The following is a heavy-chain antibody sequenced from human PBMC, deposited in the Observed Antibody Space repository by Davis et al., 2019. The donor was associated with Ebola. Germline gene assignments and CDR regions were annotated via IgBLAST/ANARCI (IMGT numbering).Heavy chain of an antibody. Sequence: GESLKISCAASGFTFSSYAMSWVRQAPGKGLEWVTAISGSGGSTYYADSVKGRFTISRDNSKNTLYLQMNSLRGEDTAVYYCAKVYYGSGSPPPVEDVWSQGTTVTVSS. D-gene: IGHD3-10*01. J-gene: IGHJ6*02. CDR3: AKVYYGSGSPPPVEDV. CDR2: ISGSGGST. CDR1: GFTFSSYA. V-gene: IGHV3-23*01.